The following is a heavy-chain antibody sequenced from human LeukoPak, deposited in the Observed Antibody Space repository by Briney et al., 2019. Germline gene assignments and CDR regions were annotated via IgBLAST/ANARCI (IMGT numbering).Heavy chain of an antibody. Sequence: GGSLRLSCAASGFTFSSYWMHWVRQGPGKGLVWVSCLNGDGSSTGYADSVKGRFTISRDKAKNYLYLRMNSLTAGDTAVYYCAKGGPAAGGGFDNWGQGTLVTVSS. V-gene: IGHV3-74*01. CDR2: LNGDGSST. CDR1: GFTFSSYW. J-gene: IGHJ4*02. CDR3: AKGGPAAGGGFDN. D-gene: IGHD6-13*01.